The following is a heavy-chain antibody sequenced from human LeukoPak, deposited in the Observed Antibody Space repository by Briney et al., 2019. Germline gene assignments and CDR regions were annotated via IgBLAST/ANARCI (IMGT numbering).Heavy chain of an antibody. J-gene: IGHJ4*02. CDR3: ARGRGSGYYDY. V-gene: IGHV4-34*01. D-gene: IGHD3-22*01. CDR1: GGSISSYY. Sequence: SETLSLTCTVSGGSISSYYWSWIRQPPGQGLEWIGEINHSGSTNYNPSLKSRVTISVDTSKNQFSLKLSSVTAADTAVYYCARGRGSGYYDYWGQGTLVTVSS. CDR2: INHSGST.